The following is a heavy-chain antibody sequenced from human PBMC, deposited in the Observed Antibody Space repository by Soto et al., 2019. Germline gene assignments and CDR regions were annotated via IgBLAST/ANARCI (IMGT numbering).Heavy chain of an antibody. CDR1: GGSFSGYY. D-gene: IGHD4-17*01. V-gene: IGHV4-34*01. CDR2: INHSGST. J-gene: IGHJ4*02. Sequence: QVQLQQWGAGLLKPSETLSLTCAVYGGSFSGYYWSWIRQPPGKGLEWSGEINHSGSTNYNPSLTSRVTISADTSKNQFSLKLSSVTAADTAVYYCAREYGDYGVIDYWGQGTLVTVSS. CDR3: AREYGDYGVIDY.